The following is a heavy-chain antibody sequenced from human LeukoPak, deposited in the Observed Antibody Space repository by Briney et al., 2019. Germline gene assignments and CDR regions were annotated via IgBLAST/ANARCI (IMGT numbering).Heavy chain of an antibody. V-gene: IGHV1-69*13. D-gene: IGHD6-13*01. CDR2: IIPIFGTA. CDR1: NYSFTSYG. J-gene: IGHJ5*02. CDR3: ARSIAAAGWSSWFDP. Sequence: GASVKVSCKASNYSFTSYGISWVRQAPGQGLEWMGGIIPIFGTANYAQKFQGRVTITADESTSTAYMEPSSLRSEDTAVYYCARSIAAAGWSSWFDPWGQGTLVTVSS.